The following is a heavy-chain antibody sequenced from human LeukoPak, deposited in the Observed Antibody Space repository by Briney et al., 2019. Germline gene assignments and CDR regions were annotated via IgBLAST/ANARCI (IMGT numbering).Heavy chain of an antibody. CDR3: AREPRDCTGGTCQSAGGYYFYY. V-gene: IGHV3-23*01. J-gene: IGHJ4*02. Sequence: SGGSLRLSCAASGFTFSNYAMSWVRQAPGKGLEWVSGISASGGSYYADSVKGRFTVSGDISKNTLYPQMNSLRAEDTAVYFCAREPRDCTGGTCQSAGGYYFYYWSQGTLVTVSS. CDR2: ISASGGS. CDR1: GFTFSNYA. D-gene: IGHD2-15*01.